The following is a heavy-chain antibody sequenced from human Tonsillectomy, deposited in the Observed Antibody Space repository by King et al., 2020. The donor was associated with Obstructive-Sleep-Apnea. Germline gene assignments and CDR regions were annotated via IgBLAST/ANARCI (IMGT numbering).Heavy chain of an antibody. D-gene: IGHD3-22*01. CDR1: GFTFSSYG. Sequence: VQLVESGGGVVQPGRSLRLSCAASGFTFSSYGMHWVRQAPGKGLEWVAVISYDGSNKYYADSVKGRFTISSDNSKNTLYLQMNSLRAEDTAVYYCAKDRYYDSSGYYIYFDYWGQGTLVTVSS. V-gene: IGHV3-30*18. CDR2: ISYDGSNK. J-gene: IGHJ4*02. CDR3: AKDRYYDSSGYYIYFDY.